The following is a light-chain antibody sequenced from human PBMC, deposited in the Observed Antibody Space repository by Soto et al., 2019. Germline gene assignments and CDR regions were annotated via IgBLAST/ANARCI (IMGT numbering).Light chain of an antibody. V-gene: IGLV2-11*01. J-gene: IGLJ2*01. CDR1: SRDVGGYNY. CDR2: DVS. CDR3: CSYAGSYTLV. Sequence: QSALTQPPSVSGSPGQSVTISCTGTSRDVGGYNYVSWYQQHPGKAPKLMIYDVSNRPSGVPDRFSGSKSGNTASLTISGLQAEDEADYYCCSYAGSYTLVFGGGTKLTVL.